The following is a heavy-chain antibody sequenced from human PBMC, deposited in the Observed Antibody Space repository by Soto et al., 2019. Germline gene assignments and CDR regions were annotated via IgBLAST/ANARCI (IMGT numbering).Heavy chain of an antibody. V-gene: IGHV3-11*01. Sequence: GGSLRLSCVASGFTFSDYSMSWIRPAPGKGLEWLAFIDSRGRTLSYADSVRGRFTISRDNAENSVYLQMDSLRADDTAVYYCARQAARNYFDSWCQGNSVTVFS. CDR3: ARQAARNYFDS. D-gene: IGHD6-6*01. CDR1: GFTFSDYS. J-gene: IGHJ4*02. CDR2: IDSRGRTL.